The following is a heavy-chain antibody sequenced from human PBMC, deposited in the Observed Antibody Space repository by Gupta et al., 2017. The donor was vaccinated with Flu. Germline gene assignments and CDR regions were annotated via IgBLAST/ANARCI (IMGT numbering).Heavy chain of an antibody. CDR1: GGTISRYA. D-gene: IGHD3-22*01. CDR3: ACYYDSSGYCSFDY. CDR2: IIPIFGTA. Sequence: QVQLVQSGAEVKKPGSSVKVSCKASGGTISRYAISWVRKDPGQGLEWMGGIIPIFGTANYAQKFQGRVTITADKSTSTAYMELSSLRSEDTAVYYCACYYDSSGYCSFDYWGQGTLVTVSS. J-gene: IGHJ4*02. V-gene: IGHV1-69*06.